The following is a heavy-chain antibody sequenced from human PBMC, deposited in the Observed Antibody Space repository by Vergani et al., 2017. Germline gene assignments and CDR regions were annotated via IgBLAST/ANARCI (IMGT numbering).Heavy chain of an antibody. CDR3: ASVGFWSGYSLAYRAFDI. CDR1: GGTFSSYA. Sequence: QVQLVQSGAEVKKPGSSVKVSCKASGGTFSSYAISWVRQAPGQGLEWMGGIIPIFGTANYAQKFQGRVTITADESTSTAYMELSSLRSEDTAVYYCASVGFWSGYSLAYRAFDIWGQGTMVTVSS. J-gene: IGHJ3*02. V-gene: IGHV1-69*01. D-gene: IGHD3-3*01. CDR2: IIPIFGTA.